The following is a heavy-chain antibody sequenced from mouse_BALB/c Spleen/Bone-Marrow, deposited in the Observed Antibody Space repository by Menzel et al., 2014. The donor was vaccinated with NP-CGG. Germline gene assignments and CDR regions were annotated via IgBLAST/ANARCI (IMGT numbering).Heavy chain of an antibody. J-gene: IGHJ4*01. V-gene: IGHV5-6-3*01. CDR3: ARDDVWYAMDY. CDR1: GFTFSSYG. CDR2: INSNGGST. Sequence: EVQRVESGGGLVQPGGSLKLPCAASGFTFSSYGMSWVRQTPDKRLELVATINSNGGSTYYPDSVKGRFTISRDNAKNTLYLQMSSLKSEDTAMYYCARDDVWYAMDYWGQGTLVTVSS.